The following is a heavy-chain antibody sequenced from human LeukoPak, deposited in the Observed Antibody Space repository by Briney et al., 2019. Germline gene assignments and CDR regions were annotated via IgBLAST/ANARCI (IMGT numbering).Heavy chain of an antibody. V-gene: IGHV4-39*01. J-gene: IGHJ4*02. D-gene: IGHD2-2*01. CDR3: ARQLVVVVPAEFDY. Sequence: SETLSLTCTVSGGSISSSSYYWGWIRQPPGKGLGWIGTIYYSGSTYYNPSLKSRVTISVDTSKDQFSLKLSSVTAADTAVYYCARQLVVVVPAEFDYWGQGTLVTVSS. CDR1: GGSISSSSYY. CDR2: IYYSGST.